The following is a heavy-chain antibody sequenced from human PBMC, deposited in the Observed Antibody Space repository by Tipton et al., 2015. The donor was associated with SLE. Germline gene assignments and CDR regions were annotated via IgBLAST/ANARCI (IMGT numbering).Heavy chain of an antibody. CDR1: DGSISDYY. CDR2: IYASGST. V-gene: IGHV4-4*07. CDR3: ARDSPTVAGTFDS. Sequence: GLVKPSETLSLTCTVSDGSISDYYWTWIRQPAGEGLEWIGRIYASGSTNYNPSLRSRAAMSVDTSKSHFSLKLTSVTAAHTAVYYCARDSPTVAGTFDSLGQGTLVFVSA. J-gene: IGHJ4*02. D-gene: IGHD6-19*01.